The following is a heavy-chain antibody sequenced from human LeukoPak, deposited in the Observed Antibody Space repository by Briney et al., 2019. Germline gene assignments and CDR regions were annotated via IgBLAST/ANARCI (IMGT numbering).Heavy chain of an antibody. V-gene: IGHV4-30-4*08. CDR1: GGSISSGDYY. D-gene: IGHD4-17*01. CDR3: ARGADYELYYFDY. Sequence: SQTLSLTCTVSGGSISSGDYYWSWIRQPPGKGLEWIGYIYYSGSTYYNPSLKSRVTISADTSKNQFSLKLSSVTAADTAVYYCARGADYELYYFDYWGQGTLVTVSS. J-gene: IGHJ4*02. CDR2: IYYSGST.